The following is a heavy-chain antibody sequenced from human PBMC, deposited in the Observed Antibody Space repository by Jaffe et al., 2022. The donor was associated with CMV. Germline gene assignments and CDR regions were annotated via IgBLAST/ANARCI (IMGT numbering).Heavy chain of an antibody. CDR1: GYTFAYYY. D-gene: IGHD2-2*02. J-gene: IGHJ1*01. CDR3: AREGYCSGASCYNFQH. V-gene: IGHV1-46*01. Sequence: QVQLVQSGAEVKKPGASVTVSCEASGYTFAYYYMHWVRQAPGQGLEWMGIIKPNSGSTTYAQRFQGRVTMTRDTSTSTVYLQLSSLTSDDTAVYYCAREGYCSGASCYNFQHWGQGTLVTVSS. CDR2: IKPNSGST.